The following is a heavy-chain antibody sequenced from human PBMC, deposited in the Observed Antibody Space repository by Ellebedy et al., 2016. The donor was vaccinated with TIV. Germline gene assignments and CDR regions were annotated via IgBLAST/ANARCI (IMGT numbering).Heavy chain of an antibody. CDR1: GYTFTSYA. CDR3: ARDRVGGYYYDAEYFQH. Sequence: ASVKVSCXASGYTFTSYAMHWVRQAPGQRLEWMGWINAGNGNTKYSQKFQGRVTITRDTSASTAYMELSSLRSEDTAVYYCARDRVGGYYYDAEYFQHWGQGTLVTVSS. D-gene: IGHD3-22*01. V-gene: IGHV1-3*01. J-gene: IGHJ1*01. CDR2: INAGNGNT.